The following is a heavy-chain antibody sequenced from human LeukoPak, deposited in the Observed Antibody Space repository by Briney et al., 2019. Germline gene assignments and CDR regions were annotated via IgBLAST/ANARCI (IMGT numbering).Heavy chain of an antibody. D-gene: IGHD4-23*01. V-gene: IGHV4-30-2*01. CDR3: ARAPVVTHRVENAFDI. CDR2: IYHSGST. J-gene: IGHJ3*02. CDR1: GGSISSGGYS. Sequence: SQTLSLTCAVSGGSISSGGYSWSWIRQPPGKGLEWIGYIYHSGSTYYNPSLKSRVTISVDRSKNQFSLKLSSVTAADTAVYYCARAPVVTHRVENAFDIWGQGTMVTVSS.